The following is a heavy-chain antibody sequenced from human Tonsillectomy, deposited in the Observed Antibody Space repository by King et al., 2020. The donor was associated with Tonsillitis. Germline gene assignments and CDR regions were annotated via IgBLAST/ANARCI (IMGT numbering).Heavy chain of an antibody. Sequence: QLVQSGAEVKKPGASVKVSCKASGYTFTSYGISWVRQAPGQGLEWMGWISAYNGNTNYAQKLQGRVTMTTDTSTSTAYMELRSLRSDDTAVYYCARDLQYPGPVVAQWAGLVSFDYWGQGTLVTVSS. J-gene: IGHJ4*02. D-gene: IGHD2-15*01. V-gene: IGHV1-18*04. CDR1: GYTFTSYG. CDR2: ISAYNGNT. CDR3: ARDLQYPGPVVAQWAGLVSFDY.